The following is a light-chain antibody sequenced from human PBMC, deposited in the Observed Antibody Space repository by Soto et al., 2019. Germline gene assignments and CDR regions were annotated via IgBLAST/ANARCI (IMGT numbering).Light chain of an antibody. V-gene: IGKV3-15*01. CDR3: QQDNNCPCT. Sequence: EIVMTQSPVTLSVSPGGRATLSCRASQSISDTLAWYQHKPGQAPRLLIHAASSRATGVPARFSGSGSGTDFTLTISSLQSEDFAVYYCQQDNNCPCTFGQGTRLEI. J-gene: IGKJ5*01. CDR1: QSISDT. CDR2: AAS.